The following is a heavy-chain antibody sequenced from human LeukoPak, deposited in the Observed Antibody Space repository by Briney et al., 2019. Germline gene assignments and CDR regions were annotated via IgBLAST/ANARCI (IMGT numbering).Heavy chain of an antibody. J-gene: IGHJ4*02. Sequence: GGSLRLSCAASGFTFSSFEMNWVRQAPGKGLEWVSYITSSASTIYYAESVKGRFTIARDNAKNSLFLQMNSLRAEDTAVYYCARKVLSGSRYFDYWGQGALVTVSS. CDR2: ITSSASTI. D-gene: IGHD1-26*01. CDR3: ARKVLSGSRYFDY. CDR1: GFTFSSFE. V-gene: IGHV3-48*03.